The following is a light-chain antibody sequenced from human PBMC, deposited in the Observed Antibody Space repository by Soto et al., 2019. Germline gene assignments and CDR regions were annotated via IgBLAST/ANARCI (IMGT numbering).Light chain of an antibody. CDR1: QSVSSN. CDR2: GAS. Sequence: EILMTQSLATLSVSPGERATLSGRAIQSVSSNLAWYQQKPGQAPRLLIYGASTRATGTPGRFSGSGSGTEFTLTIRSLQSGECAVYYCQQYNTWPYTFGQGTKLEIK. J-gene: IGKJ2*01. CDR3: QQYNTWPYT. V-gene: IGKV3-15*01.